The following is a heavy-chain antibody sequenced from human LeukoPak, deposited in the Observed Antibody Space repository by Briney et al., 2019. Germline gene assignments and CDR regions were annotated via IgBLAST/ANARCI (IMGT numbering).Heavy chain of an antibody. Sequence: PSETLSLTCTVSGGSISSSSYYWGWIRQPPGKGLEWIGSIYYSGSTYYNPSLKSRVTISVDTSKDQFSLKLSSVTAADTAVYYCARHEGNSGWYYNQNWFDPWGQGTLVTVSS. D-gene: IGHD6-19*01. CDR3: ARHEGNSGWYYNQNWFDP. V-gene: IGHV4-39*01. J-gene: IGHJ5*02. CDR2: IYYSGST. CDR1: GGSISSSSYY.